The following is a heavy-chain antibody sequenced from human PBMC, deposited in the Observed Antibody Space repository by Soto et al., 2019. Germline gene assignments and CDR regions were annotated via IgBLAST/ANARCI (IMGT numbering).Heavy chain of an antibody. CDR1: GFTFSTYG. D-gene: IGHD6-19*01. Sequence: GGSLRLSCAASGFTFSTYGMHWVRQVPGKGLEWVAVILSDGTSKNYADSVKGRFTISRDNSKNTLYIQMNSLRAGDTAVYYCARADSSGWLFDYWGQGTLVTVSS. J-gene: IGHJ4*02. V-gene: IGHV3-33*01. CDR3: ARADSSGWLFDY. CDR2: ILSDGTSK.